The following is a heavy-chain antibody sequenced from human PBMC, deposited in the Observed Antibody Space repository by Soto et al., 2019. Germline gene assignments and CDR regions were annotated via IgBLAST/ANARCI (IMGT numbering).Heavy chain of an antibody. CDR3: ARSLPYSSGWYAFDI. V-gene: IGHV5-51*01. CDR1: GYSFTSYW. Sequence: GESLKLSCKGSGYSFTSYWIGWVRQMPGKGLEWMGIIYPGDSDTRYSPSFQGQVTISADKSISTAYLQWSSLKASDTAMYYCARSLPYSSGWYAFDIWGQGTMVTVSS. CDR2: IYPGDSDT. J-gene: IGHJ3*02. D-gene: IGHD6-19*01.